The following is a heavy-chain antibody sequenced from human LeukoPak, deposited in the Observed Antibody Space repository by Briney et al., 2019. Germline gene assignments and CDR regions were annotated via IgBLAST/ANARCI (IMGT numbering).Heavy chain of an antibody. D-gene: IGHD3-3*01. CDR3: ARDLGDFWSGTLPCCGMDV. V-gene: IGHV3-7*01. J-gene: IGHJ6*02. CDR1: RFTFSSYW. CDR2: IKQDGSEK. Sequence: GGSLRLSCEASRFTFSSYWMSWVRQAPGKGLEWVANIKQDGSEKYYVDSVKGRFTISRDSAKNSLYLQMNSLRAEDTAVYYCARDLGDFWSGTLPCCGMDVWGQGTTVTVSS.